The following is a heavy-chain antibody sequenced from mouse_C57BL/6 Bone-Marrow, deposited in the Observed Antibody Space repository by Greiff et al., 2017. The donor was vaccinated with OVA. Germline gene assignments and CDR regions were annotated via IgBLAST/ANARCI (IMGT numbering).Heavy chain of an antibody. CDR2: IDPSDSNT. CDR1: GYTFTSYW. V-gene: IGHV1-50*01. J-gene: IGHJ3*01. CDR3: ASAVFAY. Sequence: QVQLQQPGAELVKPGASVKLSCKASGYTFTSYWMQWVKQRPGQGLEWIGEIDPSDSNTNYNQKLKGKATLTVDTSSSTAYMQLSSLASEDSAVYYCASAVFAYWGQGTLVTVSA.